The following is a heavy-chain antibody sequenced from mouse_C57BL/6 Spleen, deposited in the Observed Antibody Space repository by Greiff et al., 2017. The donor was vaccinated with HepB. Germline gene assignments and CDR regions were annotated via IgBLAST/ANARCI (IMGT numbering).Heavy chain of an antibody. CDR3: SRFPIPTVVATDWYFDV. CDR1: GFTFTAYY. J-gene: IGHJ1*03. V-gene: IGHV1-36*01. CDR2: VYPYNGGT. Sequence: EVQLQQSGPVLVKPGPSVKISCKASGFTFTAYYMHWVKQSHGKSLEWIGLVYPYNGGTSYNQKFKGKATLTVDTSSSTAYMVLNSLTSEDYAVYYGSRFPIPTVVATDWYFDVWGTGTTVTVSS. D-gene: IGHD1-1*01.